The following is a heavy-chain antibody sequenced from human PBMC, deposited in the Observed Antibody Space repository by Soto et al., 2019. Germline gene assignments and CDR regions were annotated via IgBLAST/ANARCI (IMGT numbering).Heavy chain of an antibody. J-gene: IGHJ4*02. CDR3: ALEGATIFGVDSNPLPFDY. CDR2: INPSGGST. D-gene: IGHD3-3*01. Sequence: QVQLVQSGAEVKKPGASVKVSCKASGYTFTSYYMHWVRQAPGQGLEWMGIINPSGGSTSYAQKLQGRVTMTRDTSTSTVYMELSSLRSEDTAVYYCALEGATIFGVDSNPLPFDYWGQGTLVTVSS. CDR1: GYTFTSYY. V-gene: IGHV1-46*03.